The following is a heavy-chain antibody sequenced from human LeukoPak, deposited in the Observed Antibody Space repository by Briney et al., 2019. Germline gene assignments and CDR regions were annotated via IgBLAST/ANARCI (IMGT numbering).Heavy chain of an antibody. Sequence: SETLSLTCTVSGASFSSASYWSWIRQPPGKGVEWIAHIYNGVNTNYNPSLKSRVTISVDTSKNQFSLRLNSVTAADTAVYYCARSRAFNSGTFDPWGQGSLVTVSS. CDR3: ARSRAFNSGTFDP. J-gene: IGHJ5*02. CDR2: IYNGVNT. V-gene: IGHV4-61*01. D-gene: IGHD1-26*01. CDR1: GASFSSASY.